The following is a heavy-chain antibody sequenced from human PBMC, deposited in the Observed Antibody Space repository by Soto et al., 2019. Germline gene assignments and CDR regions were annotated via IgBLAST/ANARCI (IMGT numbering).Heavy chain of an antibody. Sequence: GGSLRLSCAASGFTFSDYYMSWIRQAPGKGLEWVSYISSSGSTIYYADSVKGRFTISRDNAKNSLYLQMNSLRAEDTAVYYCARRSRGDWNYPNRYYYYYMDVWGKGTTVTVSS. V-gene: IGHV3-11*01. CDR3: ARRSRGDWNYPNRYYYYYMDV. CDR1: GFTFSDYY. CDR2: ISSSGSTI. D-gene: IGHD1-7*01. J-gene: IGHJ6*03.